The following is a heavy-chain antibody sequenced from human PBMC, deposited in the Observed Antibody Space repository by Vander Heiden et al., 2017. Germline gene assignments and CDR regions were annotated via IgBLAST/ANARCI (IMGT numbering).Heavy chain of an antibody. V-gene: IGHV3-21*01. J-gene: IGHJ4*02. CDR3: AGDLTTDRTNWYDEY. CDR2: ISASGTKI. Sequence: LRVESGGGLVKPGGSLRLSGSASGFDFSDYNMNWVRQTPGRGLEWVSSISASGTKINYGDSLKGRFTISRDNAKNSLFLQMNSLRVEDTGVYYCAGDLTTDRTNWYDEYWGQGTLVTV. D-gene: IGHD6-13*01. CDR1: GFDFSDYN.